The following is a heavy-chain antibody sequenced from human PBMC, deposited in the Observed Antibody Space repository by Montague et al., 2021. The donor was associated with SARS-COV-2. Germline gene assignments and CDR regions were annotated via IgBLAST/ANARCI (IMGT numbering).Heavy chain of an antibody. V-gene: IGHV4-34*01. Sequence: SETLSLTCAVYGGSFSGYHWTWIRQSPGKGLEWIGEINTSGSTNYNPSLKSRITISGDTSKNQFFLKLTSVTAADTAVYYCARGRIDVNMIVVVVAGASVYMDVWGKGTTVTVSS. CDR1: GGSFSGYH. J-gene: IGHJ6*03. CDR2: INTSGST. D-gene: IGHD3-22*01. CDR3: ARGRIDVNMIVVVVAGASVYMDV.